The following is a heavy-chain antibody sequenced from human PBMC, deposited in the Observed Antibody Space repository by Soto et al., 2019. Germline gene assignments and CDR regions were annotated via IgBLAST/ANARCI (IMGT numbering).Heavy chain of an antibody. CDR3: ARKGFFEVTIFGVVNYYGMDV. J-gene: IGHJ6*02. D-gene: IGHD3-3*01. Sequence: QVQLVQSGAEVKKPGSSVKVSCKASGGTFSSYAISWVRQAPGQGLEWMGGIIPIFGTANYAQKFQGRVKITADKSTSTAYMELSSLRSEDTAVYYCARKGFFEVTIFGVVNYYGMDVWGQGTTVTVSS. CDR2: IIPIFGTA. CDR1: GGTFSSYA. V-gene: IGHV1-69*06.